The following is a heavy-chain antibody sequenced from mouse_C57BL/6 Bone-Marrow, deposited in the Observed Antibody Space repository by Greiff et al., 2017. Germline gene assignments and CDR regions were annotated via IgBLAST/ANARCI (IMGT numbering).Heavy chain of an antibody. J-gene: IGHJ3*01. D-gene: IGHD2-4*01. V-gene: IGHV5-6*01. CDR3: ARYDYVDWFAY. Sequence: EVQRVESGGDLVKPGGSLKLSCAASGFTFSSYGMSWVRQTPDKRLEWVATISRGGSYTYYPDSVKGRFTISRDNAKNTLYLQMMSLKSEDTDMYYCARYDYVDWFAYWGQGTLVTVSA. CDR1: GFTFSSYG. CDR2: ISRGGSYT.